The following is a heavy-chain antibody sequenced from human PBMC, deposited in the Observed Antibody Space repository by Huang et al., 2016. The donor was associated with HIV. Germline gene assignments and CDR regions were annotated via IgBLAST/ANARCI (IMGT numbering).Heavy chain of an antibody. V-gene: IGHV3-30*02. CDR2: IRYDGTNK. CDR3: AKIPPLHANLATSGPGPVDY. Sequence: QVQLVESGGGVVQPGGSLRLSCAASGFTFATSGMHWVRQAPGKGLEWVEFIRYDGTNKYYADAVKGRFTISRDNSKNTLFLQMNSLRPEDTALYYCAKIPPLHANLATSGPGPVDYWGQGTLVTVSS. D-gene: IGHD6-13*01. J-gene: IGHJ4*02. CDR1: GFTFATSG.